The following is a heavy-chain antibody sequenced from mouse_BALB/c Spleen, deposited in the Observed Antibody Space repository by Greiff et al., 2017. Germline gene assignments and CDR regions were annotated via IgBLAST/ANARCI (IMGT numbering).Heavy chain of an antibody. V-gene: IGHV2-9*02. CDR3: ARETMIAYYYAMDY. J-gene: IGHJ4*01. CDR2: IWAGGST. Sequence: VQGVESGPGLVAPSQSLSITCTVSGFSLTSYGVHWVRQPPGKGLEWLGVIWAGGSTNYNSALMSRLSISKDNSKSQVFLKMNSLQTDDTAMYYCARETMIAYYYAMDYWGQGTSVTVSS. D-gene: IGHD2-4*01. CDR1: GFSLTSYG.